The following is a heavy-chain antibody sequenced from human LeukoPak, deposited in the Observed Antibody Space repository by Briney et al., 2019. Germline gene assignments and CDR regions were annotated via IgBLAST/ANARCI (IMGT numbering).Heavy chain of an antibody. CDR2: ISYDGSNK. V-gene: IGHV3-30-3*01. CDR1: GFTFSSYA. D-gene: IGHD3-22*01. J-gene: IGHJ1*01. Sequence: GGSLRLSCAASGFTFSSYAMHWVRQAPGKGLEWVAVISYDGSNKYYADSVKGLFTISRDNSKNTLYLQMNSLRAEDTAVYYCARGSPYYYDSSGFPKYFQHWGQGTLVTVSS. CDR3: ARGSPYYYDSSGFPKYFQH.